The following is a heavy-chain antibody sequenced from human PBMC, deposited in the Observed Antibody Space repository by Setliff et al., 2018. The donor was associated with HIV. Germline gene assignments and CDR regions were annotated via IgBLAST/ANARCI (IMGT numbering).Heavy chain of an antibody. D-gene: IGHD2-8*01. Sequence: PGGSLRLSCAASGFKFSDYWMTWVRQAPGKGLEWVANVNGDGSKQYYGASVRGRFTVSRDNAEESLYLQMSSLRAEDTAVYYCARTLLRTNVLYGVLSNWFYPWGQGTLVTVSS. J-gene: IGHJ5*02. CDR3: ARTLLRTNVLYGVLSNWFYP. V-gene: IGHV3-7*03. CDR1: GFKFSDYW. CDR2: VNGDGSKQ.